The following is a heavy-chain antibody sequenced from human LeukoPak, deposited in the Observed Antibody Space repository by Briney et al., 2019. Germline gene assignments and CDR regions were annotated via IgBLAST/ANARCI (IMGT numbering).Heavy chain of an antibody. J-gene: IGHJ6*03. V-gene: IGHV6-1*01. CDR2: TYYRSKWYN. CDR1: GDSVSSNSAA. Sequence: SQTLSLTCAISGDSVSSNSAAWNWIRQSPSRGLESLGRTYYRSKWYNDYAVSVKSRITINPDTSKNQFSLQLNSVTPEDTAVYYCARGIARRGTYYYYYYMDVWGKGTTVTVSS. D-gene: IGHD3-10*01. CDR3: ARGIARRGTYYYYYYMDV.